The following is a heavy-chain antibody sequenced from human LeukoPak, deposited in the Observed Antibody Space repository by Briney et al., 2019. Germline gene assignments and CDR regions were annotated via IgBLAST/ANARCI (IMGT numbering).Heavy chain of an antibody. CDR3: AIDYGD. D-gene: IGHD4-17*01. J-gene: IGHJ4*02. Sequence: SETLTLTCTVSGGSIISFYWSWIRQPAGKGLEWIGRIYTSGSTNYNPSLKSRVTISVDKSKNQFSLKLSSVTAADTAVYYCAIDYGDWGQGTLVTVSS. CDR2: IYTSGST. V-gene: IGHV4-4*07. CDR1: GGSIISFY.